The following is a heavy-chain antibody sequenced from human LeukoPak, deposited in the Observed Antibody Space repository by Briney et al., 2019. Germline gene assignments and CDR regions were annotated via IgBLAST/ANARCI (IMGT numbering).Heavy chain of an antibody. V-gene: IGHV3-30*02. Sequence: GGSLRLSWAASGFTFSSYGMHWVRQAPGKGLEWVAFIRYDGSNKYYADSVKGRFTISRDNSKNTLYLQMNSLRAEDTAVYYCAKVVRLVVGAPFDYWGQGTLVTVSS. CDR2: IRYDGSNK. J-gene: IGHJ4*02. CDR3: AKVVRLVVGAPFDY. D-gene: IGHD1-26*01. CDR1: GFTFSSYG.